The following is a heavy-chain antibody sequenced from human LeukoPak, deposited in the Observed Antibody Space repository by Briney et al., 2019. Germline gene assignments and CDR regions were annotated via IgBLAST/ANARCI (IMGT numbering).Heavy chain of an antibody. CDR2: IYHSGST. Sequence: SETLSLTCAVSGVSISSSNWWSWVRQPPGKGLEWIGEIYHSGSTNYNPSLKSRVTISVDKSKNQFSLKLSSVTAADTAVYYCASLYGPSYFDYWGQGTLVTVSS. J-gene: IGHJ4*02. CDR3: ASLYGPSYFDY. D-gene: IGHD3-16*01. CDR1: GVSISSSNW. V-gene: IGHV4-4*02.